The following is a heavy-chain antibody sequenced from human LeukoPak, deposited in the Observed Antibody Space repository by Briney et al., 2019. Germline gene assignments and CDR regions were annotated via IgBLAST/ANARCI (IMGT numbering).Heavy chain of an antibody. CDR3: TTIGSSRYYYYFDY. J-gene: IGHJ4*02. CDR2: IKSKTDRGTT. D-gene: IGHD3-22*01. CDR1: GFTFNHAW. Sequence: GGSLRLSCEASGFTFNHAWMSWVRQAPGKGLEWVGRIKSKTDRGTTDYAAPVKGRFTISRDDSKNTLYLQMDSLKTEDTAVYYCTTIGSSRYYYYFDYWGQGSLVTVSS. V-gene: IGHV3-15*01.